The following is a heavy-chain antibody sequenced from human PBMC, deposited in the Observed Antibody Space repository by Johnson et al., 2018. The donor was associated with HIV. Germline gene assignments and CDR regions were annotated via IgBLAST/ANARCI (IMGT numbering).Heavy chain of an antibody. Sequence: VQLVESGGGLVQPGRSLRLSCAASGFTFDDYAMHWVRQAPGKGLEWVSGISWNSGTIGYADSVKGRFTISRDNAKNSLYLQMDSLRAEDTAVYYCARELRGLVAFDIWGQGTMVSVSS. CDR1: GFTFDDYA. J-gene: IGHJ3*02. CDR3: ARELRGLVAFDI. V-gene: IGHV3-9*01. CDR2: ISWNSGTI. D-gene: IGHD4-23*01.